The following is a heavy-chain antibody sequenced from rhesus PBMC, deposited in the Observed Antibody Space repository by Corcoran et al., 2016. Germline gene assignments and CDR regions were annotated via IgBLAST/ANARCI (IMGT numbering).Heavy chain of an antibody. Sequence: QLQLQESGPGLVKPSETLSVTCTVSGGSISSTYWSWIRRPPGKGVEWSGLIEGRRSSRNYHPALQSRVTLSGGTSKNQLSRKLSSVTAADTAVYYCARRRNWGSLFDYWGQGVLVTVSS. V-gene: IGHV4-169*01. CDR2: IEGRRSSR. J-gene: IGHJ4*01. CDR1: GGSISSTY. CDR3: ARRRNWGSLFDY. D-gene: IGHD7-45*01.